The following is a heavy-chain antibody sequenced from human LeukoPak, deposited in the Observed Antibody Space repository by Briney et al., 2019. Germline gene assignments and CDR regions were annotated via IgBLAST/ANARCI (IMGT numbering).Heavy chain of an antibody. J-gene: IGHJ5*02. Sequence: SQTLSLTCTVSGGSISSGSYYWSWIRQPAGKGLEWTGRIYTSGSTNYNPSLKSRVTISVDTSKNQFSLKLSSVTAADTAVYYCARDRRPTYDFWSGYDNWFDPWGQGTLVTVSS. D-gene: IGHD3-3*01. CDR2: IYTSGST. V-gene: IGHV4-61*02. CDR3: ARDRRPTYDFWSGYDNWFDP. CDR1: GGSISSGSYY.